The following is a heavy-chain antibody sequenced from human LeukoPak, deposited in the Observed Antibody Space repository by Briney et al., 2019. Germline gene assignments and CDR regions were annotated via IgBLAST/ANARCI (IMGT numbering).Heavy chain of an antibody. V-gene: IGHV3-21*01. Sequence: GGSLRLSCAASGFTFSTYSMNWVRQAPGKGLEWVSSIRKSGSYIYYADSVKGRFTISRDNAKNSLYLQMNSLRAEDTAVYYCVAHGANSAWFDPWGQGSPVTVSS. D-gene: IGHD3-10*01. CDR2: IRKSGSYI. CDR1: GFTFSTYS. J-gene: IGHJ5*02. CDR3: VAHGANSAWFDP.